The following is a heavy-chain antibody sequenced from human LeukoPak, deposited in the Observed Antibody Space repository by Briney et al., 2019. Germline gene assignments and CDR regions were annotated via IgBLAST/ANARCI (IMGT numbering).Heavy chain of an antibody. Sequence: GGSLRLSCAASGFTFSSYEMNWVRQAPGKGLEWVSYISSSGSTIYYADSVKGRFTISRDNAKNSLYLQMNSLRAEDTAVCYCARDRPYYYDSSGYGDSDYWGQGILVTVSS. D-gene: IGHD3-22*01. CDR3: ARDRPYYYDSSGYGDSDY. J-gene: IGHJ4*02. CDR1: GFTFSSYE. CDR2: ISSSGSTI. V-gene: IGHV3-48*03.